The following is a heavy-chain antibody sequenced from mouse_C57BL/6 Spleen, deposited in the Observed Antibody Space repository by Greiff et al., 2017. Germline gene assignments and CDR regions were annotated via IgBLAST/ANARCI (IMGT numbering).Heavy chain of an antibody. D-gene: IGHD1-1*01. CDR2: IDPENGDT. J-gene: IGHJ2*01. CDR1: GFNIKDDY. V-gene: IGHV14-4*01. CDR3: TTGRVITTVVATDY. Sequence: EVKLMESGAELVRPGASVKLSCTASGFNIKDDYMHWVKQRPEQGLEWIGRIDPENGDTEYASKFQGKATITADTSSNTAYLHLSSLPSADTAVYYCTTGRVITTVVATDYWGQGTTLTAAS.